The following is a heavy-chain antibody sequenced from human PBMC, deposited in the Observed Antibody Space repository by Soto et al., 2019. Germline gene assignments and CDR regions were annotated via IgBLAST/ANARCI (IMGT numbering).Heavy chain of an antibody. J-gene: IGHJ6*02. CDR2: ISSDGTEK. D-gene: IGHD5-18*01. CDR1: GFTLSSYS. CDR3: ARMFGFSYGPANRGMDV. V-gene: IGHV3-30*04. Sequence: QVQLVESGGGGAQPGRSLRLFCAASGFTLSSYSLHWVRQSPGKGLEWVAAISSDGTEKHYADSVKGRFTISRDNSKNTLSLQLNSLRTEDTAVYYCARMFGFSYGPANRGMDVWGQGTTVAVSS.